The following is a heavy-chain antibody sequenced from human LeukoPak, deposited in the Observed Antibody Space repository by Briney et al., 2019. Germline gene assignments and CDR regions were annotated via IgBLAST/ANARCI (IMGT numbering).Heavy chain of an antibody. J-gene: IGHJ6*03. D-gene: IGHD3-3*01. V-gene: IGHV4-59*01. Sequence: SETLSLTCTVSGGSISSYYWNWIRQPPGKGLEWIGYIYYSGSTNYNPSLKSRVTISVDTSKNQFSLNLTSVTAADTAVYYCARDGADWSYYYYYMDVWGKGTTVTVSS. CDR3: ARDGADWSYYYYYMDV. CDR2: IYYSGST. CDR1: GGSISSYY.